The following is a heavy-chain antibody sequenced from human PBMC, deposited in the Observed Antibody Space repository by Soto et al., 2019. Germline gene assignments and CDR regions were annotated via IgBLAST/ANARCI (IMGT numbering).Heavy chain of an antibody. CDR3: ARVAGSSGYYYYYGMDV. D-gene: IGHD6-6*01. CDR2: INHSGST. CDR1: GGSFSGYY. Sequence: PSETLSLTCAVYGGSFSGYYWSWIRQPPGKGLEWIGEINHSGSTNYNPSLKSRVTISVDTSKNQFSLKLSSVTAADTAVYYCARVAGSSGYYYYYGMDVWGQGTTVTVS. J-gene: IGHJ6*02. V-gene: IGHV4-34*01.